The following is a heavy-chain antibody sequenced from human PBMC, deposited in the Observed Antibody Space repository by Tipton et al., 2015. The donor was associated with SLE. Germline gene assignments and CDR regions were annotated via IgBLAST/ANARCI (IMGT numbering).Heavy chain of an antibody. CDR1: GGSISSYF. Sequence: TLSLTCTVSGGSISSYFWSWIRQPPGKGREWIGYIYYSGRTNYNPSLKSRVTISVDTSKNQFSLKLSSVTAADTAVYYCAREREVGTMIVAGWYFDLWGRGTLVTVSS. D-gene: IGHD3-22*01. CDR3: AREREVGTMIVAGWYFDL. J-gene: IGHJ2*01. CDR2: IYYSGRT. V-gene: IGHV4-59*12.